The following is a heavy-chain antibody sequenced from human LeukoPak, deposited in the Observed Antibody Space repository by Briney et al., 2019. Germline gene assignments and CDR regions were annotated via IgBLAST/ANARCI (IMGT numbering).Heavy chain of an antibody. CDR3: ARDRWNYDP. CDR2: IYTSGST. CDR1: GGSISSGSYY. Sequence: SQTLSLTCTVSGGSISSGSYYWSWIRQPAGKGLEWIGRIYTSGSTNYNPSLESRVTISVDTSKNQFSLKLSSVTAADTAVYYCARDRWNYDPWGQGTLVTVSS. V-gene: IGHV4-61*02. J-gene: IGHJ5*02. D-gene: IGHD1-7*01.